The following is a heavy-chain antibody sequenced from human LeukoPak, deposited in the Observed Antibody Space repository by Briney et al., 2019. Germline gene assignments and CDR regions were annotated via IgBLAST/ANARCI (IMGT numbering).Heavy chain of an antibody. CDR1: GFTFSSYG. J-gene: IGHJ4*02. Sequence: GGSLRLSCAASGFTFSSYGMHWVRQAPGKGLEWVAVISYDGSNKSYVDSVKGRFTISRDNSKNTLYLQMNSLRAEDTAVYYCARDRGSSWTLDYWGQGTPVTVSS. V-gene: IGHV3-30*03. CDR2: ISYDGSNK. CDR3: ARDRGSSWTLDY. D-gene: IGHD6-13*01.